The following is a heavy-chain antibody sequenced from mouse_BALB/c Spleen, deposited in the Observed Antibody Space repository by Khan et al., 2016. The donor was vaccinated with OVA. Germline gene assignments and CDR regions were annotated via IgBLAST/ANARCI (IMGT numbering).Heavy chain of an antibody. D-gene: IGHD1-1*02. CDR1: GFTFSSFT. CDR2: ISSGGDNT. J-gene: IGHJ3*01. CDR3: TRSNYGPFAY. Sequence: EVELVESGGGLVKPGGSLKLSCAASGFTFSSFTMSWVRQTPEKRLEWVASISSGGDNTYYPDSVKGRFTISRDNAKNNLYLQMSSLMSEDTALYYCTRSNYGPFAYWGQGTLVTVSA. V-gene: IGHV5-9*03.